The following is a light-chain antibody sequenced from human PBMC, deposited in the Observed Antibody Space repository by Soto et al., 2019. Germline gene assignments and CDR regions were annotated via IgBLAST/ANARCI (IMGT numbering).Light chain of an antibody. Sequence: QSALTQPASVSGSPGQSVTISCSGTSNDVGSYNLVSWYQQHPGQAPKLMISEVTKRPSGVSNRFSGSKSGNTASLTISGLQAEDEADYYCCSYAGGSIFVVFGGGTKLTVL. CDR2: EVT. J-gene: IGLJ2*01. V-gene: IGLV2-23*02. CDR3: CSYAGGSIFVV. CDR1: SNDVGSYNL.